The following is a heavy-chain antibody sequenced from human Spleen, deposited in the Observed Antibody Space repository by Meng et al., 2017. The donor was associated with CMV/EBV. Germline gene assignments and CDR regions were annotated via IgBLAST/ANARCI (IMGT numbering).Heavy chain of an antibody. J-gene: IGHJ4*02. CDR2: IYSDGRT. D-gene: IGHD6-13*01. Sequence: GGSLRLSCAASGFSVSGDYMSWVRQAPGKGLECVSLIYSDGRTYYADSVKGRFTITRDNSKNTVYLQMNSPRAEDTAMFYCAGYPQTYPYSSSSWGQGTLVTVSS. CDR1: GFSVSGDY. V-gene: IGHV3-53*01. CDR3: AGYPQTYPYSSSS.